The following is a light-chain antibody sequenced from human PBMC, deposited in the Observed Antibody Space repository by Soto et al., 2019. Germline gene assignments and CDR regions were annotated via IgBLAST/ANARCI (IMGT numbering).Light chain of an antibody. CDR3: QQRSNWPA. Sequence: EVVLTQSPATLSLSPGERATLSCRASQSVSSNLAWYQQKPGQAPRLLICDASIRATGIPARFSGSGSGTDFTHTISCLEPEDFAVYYCQQRSNWPAFGGGTKVDI. CDR2: DAS. V-gene: IGKV3-11*01. J-gene: IGKJ4*01. CDR1: QSVSSN.